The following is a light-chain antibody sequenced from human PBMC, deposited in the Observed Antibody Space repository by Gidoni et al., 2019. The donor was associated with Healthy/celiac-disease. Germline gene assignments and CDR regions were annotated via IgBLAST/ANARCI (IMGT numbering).Light chain of an antibody. V-gene: IGLV3-1*01. CDR2: QDS. CDR1: KLGDKS. Sequence: SSELPQPPSVSVSPGQTASITRSGDKLGDKSACWYQQKPGQSPVLVIYQDSKRPSGIPERFSGSNSGNTATLTISGTQAMDEADYYCQAWDSSTGVVFGGGTKLTVL. CDR3: QAWDSSTGVV. J-gene: IGLJ2*01.